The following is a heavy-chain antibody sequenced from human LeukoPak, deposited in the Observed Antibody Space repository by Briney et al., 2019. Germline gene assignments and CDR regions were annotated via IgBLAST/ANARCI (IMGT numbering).Heavy chain of an antibody. CDR3: ARDRGGYSGYDFFYYYYMDV. Sequence: GGSLRLSCAASGFTVRNNYMSWVRQAPGKGLEWVSLIYSGGSTYYADSVKGRFTISRDNAKNSLYLQMNSLRAEDTAVYYCARDRGGYSGYDFFYYYYMDVWGKGTTVTVSS. J-gene: IGHJ6*03. CDR2: IYSGGST. V-gene: IGHV3-53*01. D-gene: IGHD5-12*01. CDR1: GFTVRNNY.